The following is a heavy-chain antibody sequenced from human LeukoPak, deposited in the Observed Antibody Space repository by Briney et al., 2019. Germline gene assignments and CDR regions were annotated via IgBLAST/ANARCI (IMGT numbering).Heavy chain of an antibody. V-gene: IGHV4-34*01. D-gene: IGHD3-22*01. CDR3: ARGYYDSSGPPARFDP. CDR2: INHSGST. Sequence: SETLSLTCTVSGGSISGYYWSWIRQPPGKGLEWIGEINHSGSTNYNPSLKSRVTISVDTSKNQFSLKLSSVTAADTAVYYCARGYYDSSGPPARFDPWGQGTLVTVSS. J-gene: IGHJ5*02. CDR1: GGSISGYY.